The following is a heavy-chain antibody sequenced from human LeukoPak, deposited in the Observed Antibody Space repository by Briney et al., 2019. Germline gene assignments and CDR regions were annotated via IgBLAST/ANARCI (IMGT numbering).Heavy chain of an antibody. V-gene: IGHV1-69*13. CDR3: AREASDIVVVPAANPYYYYYGMDV. J-gene: IGHJ6*04. CDR2: IIPIFGTA. D-gene: IGHD2-2*01. Sequence: SVKVSCKASGGTFSSYAMSWVRQAPGQGLEWMGGIIPIFGTANYAQKFQGRVTITADESTSTAYMELSSLRSEDTAVYYCAREASDIVVVPAANPYYYYYGMDVWGKGTTVTVSS. CDR1: GGTFSSYA.